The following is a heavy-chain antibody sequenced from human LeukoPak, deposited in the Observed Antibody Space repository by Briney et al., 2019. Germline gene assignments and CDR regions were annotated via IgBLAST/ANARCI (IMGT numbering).Heavy chain of an antibody. CDR2: TYFNGNT. CDR3: ARQWGRDIFDY. J-gene: IGHJ4*02. Sequence: PSETLSLTCTVSGGSISSSLHYWGWIRQPPGKGLEWIGTTYFNGNTDYSPSLQSRVTISVDTSKNQFSLRLGSVTAADTAVYYYARQWGRDIFDYWGQGMLVTVSS. D-gene: IGHD3-9*01. V-gene: IGHV4-39*01. CDR1: GGSISSSLHY.